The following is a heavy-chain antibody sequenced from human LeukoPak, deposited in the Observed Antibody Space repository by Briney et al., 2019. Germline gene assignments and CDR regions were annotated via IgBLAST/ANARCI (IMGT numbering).Heavy chain of an antibody. CDR1: GGSFSGYY. J-gene: IGHJ5*02. V-gene: IGHV4-34*01. CDR2: INHSGST. CDR3: ARVMRLVSSYWFDP. Sequence: SETLSLTCAVYGGSFSGYYWSWIRQPPGKGLEWIGEINHSGSTNYNPSLKSRVTISVDTSKNQFSLKLSSVTAADTAVYYCARVMRLVSSYWFDPWGQGTLVTVSS. D-gene: IGHD3-9*01.